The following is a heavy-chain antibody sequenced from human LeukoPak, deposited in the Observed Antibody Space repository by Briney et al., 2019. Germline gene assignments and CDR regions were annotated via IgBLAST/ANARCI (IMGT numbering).Heavy chain of an antibody. CDR2: ISAYNGNT. CDR1: GYTFTSYG. J-gene: IGHJ4*02. CDR3: ARDFLSRWIQLWSIYYFDY. V-gene: IGHV1-18*01. D-gene: IGHD5-18*01. Sequence: GASVKVSCKASGYTFTSYGISWVRQAPGQGLEWMGWISAYNGNTNYAQKLQGRVTMTTDTSTSTAYMELRSLRSDDTAVYYCARDFLSRWIQLWSIYYFDYWGQGTLVTVSS.